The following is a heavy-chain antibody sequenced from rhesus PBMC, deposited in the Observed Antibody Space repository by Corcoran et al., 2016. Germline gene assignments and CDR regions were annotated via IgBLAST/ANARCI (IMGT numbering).Heavy chain of an antibody. J-gene: IGHJ4*01. CDR2: ISYSGST. V-gene: IGHV4-122*02. Sequence: QVQLQESGPGLVKPSETLSLTCAVSGGSISSSYYYWSWIRQAPGKGLEGIGYISYSGSTSDTPSLKSRVTISRDTSKNQFSLKLSSVTAADTAVYYCAGDVDTATVLSGHYFDYWGQGVLVTVSS. CDR3: AGDVDTATVLSGHYFDY. CDR1: GGSISSSYYY. D-gene: IGHD5-12*01.